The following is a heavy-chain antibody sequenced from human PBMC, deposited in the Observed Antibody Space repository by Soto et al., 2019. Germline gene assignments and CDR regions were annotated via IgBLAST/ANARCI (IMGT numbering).Heavy chain of an antibody. J-gene: IGHJ4*02. CDR3: ARALNGAAGWGY. V-gene: IGHV1-18*01. CDR1: GYTFINHG. CDR2: IYPYNGNT. D-gene: IGHD2-8*01. Sequence: QVQLVQSGAEVRNPGASVKVSCKSSGYTFINHGIFWVRQAPGQGLEWMAWIYPYNGNTNYAKKCLGRVTLITAKSTSTAYMDQRSLTSGDTAIYYCARALNGAAGWGYWGQGTLVTVSS.